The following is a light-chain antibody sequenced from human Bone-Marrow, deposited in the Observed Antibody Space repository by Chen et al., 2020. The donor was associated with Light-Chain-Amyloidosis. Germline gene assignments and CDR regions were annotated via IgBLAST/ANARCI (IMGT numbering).Light chain of an antibody. CDR3: QVWDRSSDRPV. Sequence: SFVLPLPSSVSAPPGQTPTPACRGNNIGSTGVHWYQQTPGQAPLLVVYDDSDRPSGIPERLSGSNSGNTATLTISRVEAGDEADYYCQVWDRSSDRPVFGGGTKLTVL. CDR1: NIGSTG. V-gene: IGLV3-21*02. J-gene: IGLJ3*02. CDR2: DDS.